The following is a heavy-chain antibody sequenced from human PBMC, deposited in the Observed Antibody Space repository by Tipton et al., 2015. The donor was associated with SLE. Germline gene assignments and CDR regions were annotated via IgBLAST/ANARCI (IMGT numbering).Heavy chain of an antibody. Sequence: TLSLTCAVYGGSFSGYYWGWIRQPPGKGLEWIGSIYHSGSTYYNPSLKSRVTISVDTSKNQFSLKLSSVTAADTAVYYCARDSVDTIFGVVTYYYGMDVWGQGTTVTVSS. CDR2: IYHSGST. V-gene: IGHV4-38-2*02. CDR1: GGSFSGYY. D-gene: IGHD3-3*01. CDR3: ARDSVDTIFGVVTYYYGMDV. J-gene: IGHJ6*02.